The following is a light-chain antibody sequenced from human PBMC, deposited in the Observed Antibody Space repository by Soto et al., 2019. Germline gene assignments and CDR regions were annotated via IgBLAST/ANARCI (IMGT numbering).Light chain of an antibody. CDR3: CSYAGNYIFV. J-gene: IGLJ1*01. CDR2: DVS. CDR1: SNDVGGYNY. V-gene: IGLV2-11*01. Sequence: QSALTQPRSVSGSPGQSVTISCTGASNDVGGYNYVSWYQQHPGKAPKLMIYDVSKRPSGVPDHFSGSKSGNTASLTISGLQAEDEADYYCCSYAGNYIFVFGTGTKLTVL.